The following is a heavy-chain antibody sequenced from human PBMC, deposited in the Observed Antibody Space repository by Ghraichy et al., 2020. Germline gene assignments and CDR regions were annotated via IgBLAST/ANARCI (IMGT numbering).Heavy chain of an antibody. CDR1: GFTFSNYW. V-gene: IGHV3-74*03. Sequence: GGSLRLSCAASGFTFSNYWLHWVRRLAGKGLAWVSRINVDGSSTTYADSVKGRFTISRDNAKNALYLQMNSLRAEDTAVYYCARAPPGDFWFDPWGQGTLVTVSS. CDR2: INVDGSST. J-gene: IGHJ5*02. D-gene: IGHD2/OR15-2a*01. CDR3: ARAPPGDFWFDP.